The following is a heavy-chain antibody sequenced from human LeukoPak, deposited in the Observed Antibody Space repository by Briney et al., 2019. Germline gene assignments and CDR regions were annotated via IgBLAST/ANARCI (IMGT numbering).Heavy chain of an antibody. V-gene: IGHV3-48*01. CDR1: AFTFSSYG. J-gene: IGHJ5*02. D-gene: IGHD6-19*01. CDR2: ISSSGSTI. CDR3: AKDSGSYSSGWYGNWFDP. Sequence: GGSLRLSCAASAFTFSSYGMHWVRQAPGKGLEWVSYISSSGSTIYYADSVKGRFTISRDNSKNTLYLQMNSLRAEDTAVYYCAKDSGSYSSGWYGNWFDPWGQGTLVTVSS.